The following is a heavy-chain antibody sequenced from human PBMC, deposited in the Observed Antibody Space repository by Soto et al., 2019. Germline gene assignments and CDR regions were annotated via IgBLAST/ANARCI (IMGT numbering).Heavy chain of an antibody. D-gene: IGHD4-17*01. CDR3: ARRPPFSHGNFVTYFFDF. CDR1: GYTFIMYG. J-gene: IGHJ4*02. Sequence: GASVKVSCKASGYTFIMYGIACVRQSPRQWLEWMACISPNSGNTNYAQKFQGRVTVTTETPTNTAYMELRSLRSDDTAVYYCARRPPFSHGNFVTYFFDFWGQGTLVTVSS. CDR2: ISPNSGNT. V-gene: IGHV1-18*01.